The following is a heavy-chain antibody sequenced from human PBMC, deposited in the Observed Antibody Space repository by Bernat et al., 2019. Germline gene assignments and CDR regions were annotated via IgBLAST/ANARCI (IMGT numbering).Heavy chain of an antibody. CDR3: ARRRSDRNWFDP. Sequence: QLQLQESGPGLVKPSETLSLTCIVSGGSISSHDDYWALIRQPPGKGLEWIGSIFYTGSTYYNPSLKSRLTMSVDTSKNQFSLQLSSVTATETAVYYCARRRSDRNWFDPWGQGTLVTVSS. J-gene: IGHJ5*02. CDR1: GGSISSHDDY. V-gene: IGHV4-39*01. CDR2: IFYTGST. D-gene: IGHD6-19*01.